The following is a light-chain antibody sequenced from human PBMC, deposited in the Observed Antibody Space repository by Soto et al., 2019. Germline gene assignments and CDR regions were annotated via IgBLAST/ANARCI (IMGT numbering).Light chain of an antibody. CDR1: QSVSSN. Sequence: EIMMTQSPGTLSASPGERATLSCRASQSVSSNLAWYHQKPGQAPRLLIYAVSTRATGIPARFSGSGSGTEFTLTISSLPSEDFAVYYCQQYNKWPLTFGQGTKVEIK. J-gene: IGKJ1*01. CDR2: AVS. CDR3: QQYNKWPLT. V-gene: IGKV3-15*01.